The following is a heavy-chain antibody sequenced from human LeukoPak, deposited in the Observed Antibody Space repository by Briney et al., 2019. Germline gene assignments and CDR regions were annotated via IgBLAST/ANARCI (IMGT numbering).Heavy chain of an antibody. V-gene: IGHV1-2*02. J-gene: IGHJ4*02. Sequence: GASVNVSCKASGYTFTVYYMHWVRQAPGQALEWMGWINPNSGGTNYAHKFQCSVTITRDTSISTAYMELSRLRSDDTAVYYCARPPRRIAAAGTESRYFDYWGQGTLVTVSS. CDR2: INPNSGGT. CDR1: GYTFTVYY. CDR3: ARPPRRIAAAGTESRYFDY. D-gene: IGHD6-13*01.